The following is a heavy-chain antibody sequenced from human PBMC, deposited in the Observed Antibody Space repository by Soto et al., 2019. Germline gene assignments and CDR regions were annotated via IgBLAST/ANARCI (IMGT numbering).Heavy chain of an antibody. Sequence: QVHLVESGGGVVRPGGSLRLSCAASGFTFSTHAMHWVRQAPGKGLEWVALISYDGTTKYYADSVKGRFTISRDNSKNTLYLLMNSLRGEDMAIYYCARDRPYSSSWYPEYWGQGTLVTVSS. V-gene: IGHV3-30-3*01. J-gene: IGHJ4*02. CDR1: GFTFSTHA. D-gene: IGHD6-13*01. CDR3: ARDRPYSSSWYPEY. CDR2: ISYDGTTK.